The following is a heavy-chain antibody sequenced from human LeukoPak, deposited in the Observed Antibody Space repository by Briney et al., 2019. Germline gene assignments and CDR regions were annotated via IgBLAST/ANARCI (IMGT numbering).Heavy chain of an antibody. CDR3: ARSLRPYSSGWNVGY. J-gene: IGHJ4*02. D-gene: IGHD6-19*01. CDR1: GGSISSHY. CDR2: IYYSGST. Sequence: SETLSLTCTVSGGSISSHYWSWIRQPPGKGLEWIGYIYYSGSTNYNPSLKSQVTISVDTSKNQFSLKLSSVTAADTAVYYCARSLRPYSSGWNVGYWGQGTLVTVSS. V-gene: IGHV4-59*11.